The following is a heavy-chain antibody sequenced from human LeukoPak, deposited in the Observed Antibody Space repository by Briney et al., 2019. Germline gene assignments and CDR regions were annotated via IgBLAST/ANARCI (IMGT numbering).Heavy chain of an antibody. CDR1: GSRFSSYW. CDR3: TRQRSGWPLDF. D-gene: IGHD6-19*01. Sequence: GESLKISCKGSGSRFSSYWISWVRQMPGKGLEWMGRIDPGDSFTKYRPSLEGRVTISADKSLSTVYLQWSSLQAPDTAMYYCTRQRSGWPLDFWGQGTLVTVSS. J-gene: IGHJ4*02. V-gene: IGHV5-10-1*01. CDR2: IDPGDSFT.